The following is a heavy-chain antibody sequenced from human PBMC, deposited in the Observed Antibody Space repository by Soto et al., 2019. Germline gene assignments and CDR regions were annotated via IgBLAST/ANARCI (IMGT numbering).Heavy chain of an antibody. D-gene: IGHD3-10*01. CDR1: GFTFSSYG. V-gene: IGHV3-33*01. CDR3: ARDAYLGSGSYAY. CDR2: IWYDGSNK. Sequence: QVQLVESGGGVVQPGRSLRLSCAASGFTFSSYGMHWVRQAPGKGLEWVALIWYDGSNKNYADSVKGRSTISRDDSKNTLYLQMNSLRAEDTAVYYCARDAYLGSGSYAYWGQGTLVTVSS. J-gene: IGHJ4*02.